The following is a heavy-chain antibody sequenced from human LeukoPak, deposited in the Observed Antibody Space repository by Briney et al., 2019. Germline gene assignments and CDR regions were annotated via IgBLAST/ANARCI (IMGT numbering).Heavy chain of an antibody. Sequence: PGGSLRLSCVASGFTFNSYAMNWVRQAPGKGLEWVAVISFDESHEYYADSVKGRFTISRDNSRNTVYLQMDSLRAEDTAVYYCAKDYPXSXGGVIVSFDYWGQGTLVTVSS. V-gene: IGHV3-30*14. CDR1: GFTFNSYA. CDR3: AKDYPXSXGGVIVSFDY. D-gene: IGHD3-16*02. CDR2: ISFDESHE. J-gene: IGHJ4*02.